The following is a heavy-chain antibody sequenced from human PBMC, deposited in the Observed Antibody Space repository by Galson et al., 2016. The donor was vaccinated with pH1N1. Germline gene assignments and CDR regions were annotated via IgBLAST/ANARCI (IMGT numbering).Heavy chain of an antibody. D-gene: IGHD2-15*01. CDR1: GFTFSSHD. J-gene: IGHJ6*03. V-gene: IGHV3-23*01. CDR2: ISGSGGIT. CDR3: AKQGPILTGLPTFARNYYHYMDV. Sequence: SLRLSCAASGFTFSSHDMNWVRQAPGKGLEWVSIISGSGGITYYADSVKGRFTISRDNSKSTLSLQVNSLRAEDTAIYYCAKQGPILTGLPTFARNYYHYMDVWGKGTTVTVSS.